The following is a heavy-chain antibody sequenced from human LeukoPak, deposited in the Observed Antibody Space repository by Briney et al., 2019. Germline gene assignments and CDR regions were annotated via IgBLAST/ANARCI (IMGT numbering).Heavy chain of an antibody. D-gene: IGHD1-20*01. V-gene: IGHV3-74*01. J-gene: IGHJ4*02. CDR2: INTDGTVT. CDR3: AREYNSRATFDY. CDR1: GFTFSKYW. Sequence: GGSLRLSCAASGFTFSKYWMLWVRQAPGKGLESVSRINTDGTVTTYADSVKGRFTVSRDNADNTMFLQMNSVRDEDTAVYYCAREYNSRATFDYWGQGTLVSVSS.